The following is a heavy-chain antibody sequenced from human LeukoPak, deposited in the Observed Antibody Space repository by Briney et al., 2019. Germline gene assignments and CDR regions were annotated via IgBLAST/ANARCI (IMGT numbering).Heavy chain of an antibody. CDR1: GFMFSNYW. D-gene: IGHD3-10*01. Sequence: GGSLRLSCAASGFMFSNYWMHWVRQAPGKGLEWVAVIIYDGSNKYYADSLKGRFTVSRDNSKNTLYLQMNSLRAEDTAVYYCAKVGGSGSYQNTPFDYWGQGTLVTVSS. V-gene: IGHV3-30*18. J-gene: IGHJ4*02. CDR3: AKVGGSGSYQNTPFDY. CDR2: IIYDGSNK.